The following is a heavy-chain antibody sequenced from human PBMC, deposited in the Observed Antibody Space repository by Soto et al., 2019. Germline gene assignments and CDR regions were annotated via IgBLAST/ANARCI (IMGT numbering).Heavy chain of an antibody. V-gene: IGHV4-4*02. CDR1: GGSISSSNW. J-gene: IGHJ6*02. Sequence: SETLSLTCAVSGGSISSSNWWSWVRQPPGKGLEWIGEIYHSGSTNYNPSLKSRVTISVDKSKNQFSLKLSSVTAADTAVYYCARGPAAIVGYYYYGMDVWGQGTTVTVSS. D-gene: IGHD2-2*02. CDR2: IYHSGST. CDR3: ARGPAAIVGYYYYGMDV.